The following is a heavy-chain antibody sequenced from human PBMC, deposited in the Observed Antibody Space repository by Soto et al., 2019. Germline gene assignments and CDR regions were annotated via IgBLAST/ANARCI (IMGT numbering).Heavy chain of an antibody. V-gene: IGHV1-69*01. CDR3: ARFRDYYDSSGYYSFDY. CDR2: IIPIFGTA. CDR1: GGTFSSYA. D-gene: IGHD3-22*01. J-gene: IGHJ4*02. Sequence: QVQLVQSGAEVKKPGSSVKVSCKASGGTFSSYAISWVRQAPGQGLEWMGGIIPIFGTANYAQKFQGSVTITADESTSTAYMELSSLRSEDTAVYYCARFRDYYDSSGYYSFDYWGQGTLVTVSS.